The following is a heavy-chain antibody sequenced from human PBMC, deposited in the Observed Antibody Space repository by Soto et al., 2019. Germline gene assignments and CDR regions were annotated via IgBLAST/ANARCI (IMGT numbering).Heavy chain of an antibody. V-gene: IGHV3-33*01. Sequence: QEQLVESGGGVVQPGRSLRLSCAASGFTFSDYAMHWVRQAPGKGLEWVAAIWHDGTNKYYADSVKGRFTISRDNYKNTLSRQMNSLSADDTAVYYCARPALLVTTFDYWGQGALVTVSS. CDR3: ARPALLVTTFDY. CDR1: GFTFSDYA. J-gene: IGHJ4*02. CDR2: IWHDGTNK. D-gene: IGHD4-17*01.